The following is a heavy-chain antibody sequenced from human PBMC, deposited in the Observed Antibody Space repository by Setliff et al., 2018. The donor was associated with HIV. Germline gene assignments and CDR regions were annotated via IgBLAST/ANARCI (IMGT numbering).Heavy chain of an antibody. J-gene: IGHJ4*02. D-gene: IGHD3-10*01. CDR1: GFTFSSYS. CDR3: ARAGYGSGSRQSYYFDY. CDR2: ISSSSSYI. V-gene: IGHV3-21*01. Sequence: PGESLKISCAASGFTFSSYSMNWVRQAPGKGLEWVSSISSSSSYIYYADSVKGRFTISRDNAKNSLYLQMNSLRAEDTAVYYCARAGYGSGSRQSYYFDYWGQGTLVTVSS.